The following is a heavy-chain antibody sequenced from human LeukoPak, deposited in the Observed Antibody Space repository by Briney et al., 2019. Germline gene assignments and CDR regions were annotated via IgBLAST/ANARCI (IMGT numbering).Heavy chain of an antibody. D-gene: IGHD3-22*01. CDR3: AKGPNKYYYDSSGYPSISCDY. CDR1: GFTFSSYA. Sequence: PGGSLRLSCAASGFTFSSYAMSWVRQAPGKGLEWVSAISGSGGSTYYADSVKGRFTISRDNSKNTLYLQMNSLRAEDTAVYYCAKGPNKYYYDSSGYPSISCDYWGQGTLVTVSS. V-gene: IGHV3-23*01. CDR2: ISGSGGST. J-gene: IGHJ4*02.